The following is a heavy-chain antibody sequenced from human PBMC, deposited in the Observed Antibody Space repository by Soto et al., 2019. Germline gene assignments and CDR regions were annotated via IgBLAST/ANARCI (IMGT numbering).Heavy chain of an antibody. CDR2: IYHSGST. Sequence: QVLLQESGPGLVKPSGTLSLTCAVSGGSISSSDWWSWVRQPPGKGLEWIGEIYHSGSTNYNPSLKSRVTISLDKSKNQFSLKVNSVTAADTAVYYCARRRGIADLDYWGQGTLVTVSS. CDR3: ARRRGIADLDY. J-gene: IGHJ4*02. V-gene: IGHV4-4*02. D-gene: IGHD6-13*01. CDR1: GGSISSSDW.